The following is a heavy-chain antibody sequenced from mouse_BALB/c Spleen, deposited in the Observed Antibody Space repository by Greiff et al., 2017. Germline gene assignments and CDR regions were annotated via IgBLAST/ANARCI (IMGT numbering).Heavy chain of an antibody. Sequence: EVQVVESGGGLVQPGGSLKLSCAASGFTFSSYGMSWVRQTPDKRLELVATINSNGGSTYYPDSVKGRFTISRDNAKNTLYLQMSSLKSEDTAMYYCARDLITGFAYWGQGTLVTVSA. CDR1: GFTFSSYG. J-gene: IGHJ3*01. CDR2: INSNGGST. CDR3: ARDLITGFAY. D-gene: IGHD2-4*01. V-gene: IGHV5-6-3*01.